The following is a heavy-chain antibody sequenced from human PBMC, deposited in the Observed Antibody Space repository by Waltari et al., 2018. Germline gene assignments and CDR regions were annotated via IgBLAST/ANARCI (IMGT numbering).Heavy chain of an antibody. D-gene: IGHD5-18*01. CDR3: ARGRGAAMVPGGVYVDY. CDR2: IYYSGVT. CDR1: GGSISSGGYY. V-gene: IGHV4-31*03. Sequence: QVQLQESGPGLVKPSQTLSLTCTVSGGSISSGGYYWSWIRQHPGKGLEWIGYIYYSGVTYYNPALKSRVTISVDTSKNQVSLKLSSVTAADTAVYYCARGRGAAMVPGGVYVDYWGQGTLVTVSS. J-gene: IGHJ4*02.